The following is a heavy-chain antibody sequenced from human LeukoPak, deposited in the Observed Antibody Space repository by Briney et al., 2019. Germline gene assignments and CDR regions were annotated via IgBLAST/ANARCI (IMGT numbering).Heavy chain of an antibody. Sequence: GGSLRLSCAASGFTFSSYAMSWARQAPGKGLEWVSGICCNGGGTYYADSVKGRFTISRDNSKNTLYLQMNSLRAEDTAVYYCAKTFGYNRRWFDYWGQGTLVTVSS. CDR1: GFTFSSYA. V-gene: IGHV3-23*01. CDR3: AKTFGYNRRWFDY. J-gene: IGHJ4*02. CDR2: ICCNGGGT. D-gene: IGHD6-13*01.